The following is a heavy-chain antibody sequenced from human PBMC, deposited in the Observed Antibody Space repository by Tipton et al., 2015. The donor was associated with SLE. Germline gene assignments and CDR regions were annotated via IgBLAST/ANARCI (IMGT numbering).Heavy chain of an antibody. CDR3: ASGQLASFDY. J-gene: IGHJ4*02. CDR1: GGSISSSSYY. D-gene: IGHD6-13*01. Sequence: TLSLTCTVSGGSISSSSYYWGWIRQPPGKGLEWIGSIYYSGSTYYNPSLKSRVTISVDTSKNQISLKLSSVTAADTAVYYCASGQLASFDYWGQGTLVTVSS. CDR2: IYYSGST. V-gene: IGHV4-39*07.